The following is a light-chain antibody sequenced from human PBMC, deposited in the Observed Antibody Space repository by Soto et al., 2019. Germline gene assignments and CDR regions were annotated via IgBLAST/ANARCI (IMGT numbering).Light chain of an antibody. CDR2: GAS. Sequence: EIVLHQSPATVSVSPGERVTLSCRASQSVSNNLAGYQQKPGQVPRLLMLGASTRATGIPGRFSGTGYGRGFSLTISSLQSEDFAVYYCYQYNDWPPAFGQGTKLDIK. J-gene: IGKJ1*01. CDR3: YQYNDWPPA. CDR1: QSVSNN. V-gene: IGKV3-15*01.